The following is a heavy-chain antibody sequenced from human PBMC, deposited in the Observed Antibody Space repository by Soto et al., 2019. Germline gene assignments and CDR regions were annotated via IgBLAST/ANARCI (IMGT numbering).Heavy chain of an antibody. CDR3: ARERRDGYKHYFDY. V-gene: IGHV4-59*01. CDR2: NYYCGST. J-gene: IGHJ4*02. D-gene: IGHD5-12*01. Sequence: QVQLQESGPGLVKPSETLSLMCTVSGGSISSYYWSWIRQPPGKGLAWIGYNYYCGSTNYNPSLKSRATISVDTSKNQFSLKLSSVTAADTAVYYCARERRDGYKHYFDYWGQGTLVTVSS. CDR1: GGSISSYY.